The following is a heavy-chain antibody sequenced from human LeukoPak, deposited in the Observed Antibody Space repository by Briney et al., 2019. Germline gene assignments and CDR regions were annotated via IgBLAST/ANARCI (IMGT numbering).Heavy chain of an antibody. V-gene: IGHV4-61*01. CDR3: ARGEYGLFDY. J-gene: IGHJ4*02. CDR2: IYYSGST. Sequence: PSETLSLTCTVSGGSISGGSYYWSWIRQSPGKGLEWIGYIYYSGSTKYNLSLKSRVTISVDTSKNQLSLKLSSVTAADTAVYYCARGEYGLFDYWGQGTLVTVSS. CDR1: GGSISGGSYY. D-gene: IGHD2/OR15-2a*01.